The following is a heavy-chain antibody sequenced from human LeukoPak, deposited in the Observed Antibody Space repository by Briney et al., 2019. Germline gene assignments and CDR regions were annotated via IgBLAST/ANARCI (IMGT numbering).Heavy chain of an antibody. J-gene: IGHJ4*02. CDR3: ARNFSYYVL. CDR1: GFTFSSYE. CDR2: ISTTGSTI. D-gene: IGHD3-10*02. Sequence: PGGSLRLSCAASGFTFSSYEMNWVRQAPGKGLEWISYISTTGSTIYNTDIVQGRFTISRDNARNSLYLQMNSLRAEDTAVHYCARNFSYYVLWGQGTLVTVSS. V-gene: IGHV3-48*03.